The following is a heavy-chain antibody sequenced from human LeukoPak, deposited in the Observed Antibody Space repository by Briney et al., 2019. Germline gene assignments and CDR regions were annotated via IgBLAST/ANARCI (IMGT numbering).Heavy chain of an antibody. CDR1: GFTFSDYY. V-gene: IGHV3-11*04. CDR3: ARDPNSSSWNHYYYYMDV. Sequence: GGSLRLSCAASGFTFSDYYMSWIRQAPGKGLEWVSYISSSGSTIYYADSVKGRFTISRDDAKNSLYLQMNSLRAEDTAVYYCARDPNSSSWNHYYYYMDVWGKGTTVTVSS. CDR2: ISSSGSTI. D-gene: IGHD6-13*01. J-gene: IGHJ6*03.